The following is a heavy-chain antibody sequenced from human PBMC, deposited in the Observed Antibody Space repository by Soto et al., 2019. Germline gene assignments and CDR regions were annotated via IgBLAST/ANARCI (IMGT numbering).Heavy chain of an antibody. Sequence: QVQLVQSGAEEKKPGASVKVSCKASGYTFTSYAMHWVRQAPGQRLEWMGWINAGNGNTKYSQTFQGRVTITRDTSASTAYMELSSLRSEDTAVYYCARTTVVPLYYFDYWGQGTLVTVSS. CDR2: INAGNGNT. D-gene: IGHD4-17*01. V-gene: IGHV1-3*05. CDR1: GYTFTSYA. CDR3: ARTTVVPLYYFDY. J-gene: IGHJ4*02.